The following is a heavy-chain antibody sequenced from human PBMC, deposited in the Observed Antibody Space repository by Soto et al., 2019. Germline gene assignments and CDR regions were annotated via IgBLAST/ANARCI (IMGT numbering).Heavy chain of an antibody. D-gene: IGHD3-10*01. CDR2: IIPIFGTA. CDR3: ARDEGITMVRGVIPNWFDP. J-gene: IGHJ5*02. V-gene: IGHV1-69*12. CDR1: GGTFSSYA. Sequence: QVQLVQSGAEVKKPGSSVKVSCKASGGTFSSYAISWVRQAPGQGLEWMGGIIPIFGTANYAQKFQGRVTITADESTSTAYMELSSLRSEDTAVYYCARDEGITMVRGVIPNWFDPWGQRTLVTVSS.